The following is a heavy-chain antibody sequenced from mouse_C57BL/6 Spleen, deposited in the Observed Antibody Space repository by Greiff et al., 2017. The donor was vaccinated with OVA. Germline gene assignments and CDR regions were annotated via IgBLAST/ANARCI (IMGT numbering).Heavy chain of an antibody. CDR3: ARGYDGYYVVWFAY. CDR2: INPGSGGT. J-gene: IGHJ3*01. D-gene: IGHD2-3*01. V-gene: IGHV1-54*01. Sequence: QVQLQQSGAELVRPGTSVKVSCKASGYAFTNYLIEWVKQRPGQGLEWIGVINPGSGGTNYNEKFKGKATLTADKSSSTAYMQLSSLTSEDSAVYFCARGYDGYYVVWFAYWGQGTLVTVSA. CDR1: GYAFTNYL.